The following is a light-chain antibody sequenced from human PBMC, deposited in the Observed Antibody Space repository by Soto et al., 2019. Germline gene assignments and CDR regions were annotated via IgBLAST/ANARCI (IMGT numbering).Light chain of an antibody. CDR3: QQYNNWLRT. CDR1: QSVSSN. J-gene: IGKJ1*01. Sequence: EIVMTQSPATLSVSPGERATLSCRASQSVSSNLAWYQQKPGQAPRLLIYGASTRATGIPARFSGSGSGTEFILTVSSLQSADFAVYYCQQYNNWLRTFGQGTKVEIK. CDR2: GAS. V-gene: IGKV3-15*01.